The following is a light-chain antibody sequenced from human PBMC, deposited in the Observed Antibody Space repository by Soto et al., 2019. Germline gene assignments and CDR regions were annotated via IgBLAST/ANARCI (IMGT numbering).Light chain of an antibody. CDR3: QQRGNWPPIT. CDR2: DAS. J-gene: IGKJ1*01. Sequence: EVVLTQSPATLSLSPGERATLSCRASQSVASYLAWYQQKIGQAPRLLIYDASNRATGVPARFSGSGSGTDFTLTISSLEPEDFAVYYCQQRGNWPPITFGQGTKVELK. CDR1: QSVASY. V-gene: IGKV3-11*01.